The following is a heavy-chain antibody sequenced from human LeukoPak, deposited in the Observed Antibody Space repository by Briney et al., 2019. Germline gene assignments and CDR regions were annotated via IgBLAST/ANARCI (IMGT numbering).Heavy chain of an antibody. CDR1: GCSISSGSYY. J-gene: IGHJ4*02. CDR3: AREGPFWSAIEF. V-gene: IGHV4-61*02. CDR2: IYTSGST. Sequence: QVQLQESGPGLVKPSQTLSLTCTVSGCSISSGSYYLSWIRQPAGKGLEWIGRIYTSGSTNYNPSLKSRVTISVDTSKNQFSLKLSSVTAADTAVYYCAREGPFWSAIEFWGQGTLVTVSS. D-gene: IGHD3-3*01.